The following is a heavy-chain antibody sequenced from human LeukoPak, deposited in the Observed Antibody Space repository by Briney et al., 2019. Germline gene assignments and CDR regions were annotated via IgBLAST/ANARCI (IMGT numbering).Heavy chain of an antibody. CDR2: IIPIFGTA. CDR1: GGTFSSYA. D-gene: IGHD6-6*01. Sequence: ASVKVSCKASGGTFSSYAISWVRQAPGQGLEWMGGIIPIFGTANYAQKFQGRVTITTDESTSTAYMELSSLRSEDTAVYYCARAIAARHTYYYFDYWGQGTLVTVSS. V-gene: IGHV1-69*05. J-gene: IGHJ4*02. CDR3: ARAIAARHTYYYFDY.